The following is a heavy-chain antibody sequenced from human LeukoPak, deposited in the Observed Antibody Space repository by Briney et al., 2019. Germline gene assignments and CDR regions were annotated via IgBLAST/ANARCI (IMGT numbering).Heavy chain of an antibody. Sequence: SSETLSLTCTVSGGSISSSSYYWGWIRQPPGKGLEWIGSIYYSGSTYYNPSLKSRVTISVDTSKNQFSLKLSSVTAADTAVYYCARLTTVTNYYFDYWGQGTLVTVSS. CDR2: IYYSGST. J-gene: IGHJ4*02. CDR1: GGSISSSSYY. V-gene: IGHV4-39*07. D-gene: IGHD4-11*01. CDR3: ARLTTVTNYYFDY.